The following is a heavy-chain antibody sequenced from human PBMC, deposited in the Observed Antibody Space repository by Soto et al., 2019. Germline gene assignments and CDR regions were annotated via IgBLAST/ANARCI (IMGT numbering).Heavy chain of an antibody. CDR2: IKEDGGKT. J-gene: IGHJ4*02. CDR3: SRDYYGPGPD. CDR1: GLTLSRYW. D-gene: IGHD3-22*01. Sequence: EVQLVESGGGLVQPGGSLRLSCVASGLTLSRYWMSWVRQAPGKGLEWVANIKEDGGKTYYVDSVKGRFTISRDNAKNSVYLQMNSLRVEDTAVYYCSRDYYGPGPDWGQGTLVTVSS. V-gene: IGHV3-7*04.